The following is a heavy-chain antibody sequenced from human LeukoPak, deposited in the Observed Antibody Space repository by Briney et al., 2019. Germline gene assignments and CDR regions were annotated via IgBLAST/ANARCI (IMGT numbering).Heavy chain of an antibody. V-gene: IGHV3-33*07. J-gene: IGHJ4*02. Sequence: GGSLSLSCAASGFIFRNYGMYWVRQAPGKGLEWVAVIWHDGSAEFYADSVKGRFSISRDDSKNTVYLQMNSLRVEDTALYYCARDSRGGWSGYFDLWGQGIVVTLSS. CDR1: GFIFRNYG. D-gene: IGHD6-19*01. CDR3: ARDSRGGWSGYFDL. CDR2: IWHDGSAE.